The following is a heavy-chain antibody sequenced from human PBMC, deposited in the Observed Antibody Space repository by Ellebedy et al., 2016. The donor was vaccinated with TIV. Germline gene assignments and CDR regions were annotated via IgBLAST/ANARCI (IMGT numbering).Heavy chain of an antibody. V-gene: IGHV3-15*05. CDR1: GLIVTHAS. CDR3: NTGWAYDD. CDR2: IQSRSEGGTA. J-gene: IGHJ3*01. Sequence: GESLKISCEASGLIVTHASMTWVRQAPGKGLEWLGRIQSRSEGGTAAYAAPVQGRFIISRDESENKLFLQMHSLRTEDTGVYYCNTGWAYDDWGQGTRVTVSS.